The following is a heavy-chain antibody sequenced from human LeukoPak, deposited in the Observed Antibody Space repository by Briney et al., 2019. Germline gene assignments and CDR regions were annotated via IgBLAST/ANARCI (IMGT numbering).Heavy chain of an antibody. J-gene: IGHJ4*02. D-gene: IGHD5-24*01. CDR3: ARDVDGDRDLDY. V-gene: IGHV3-74*01. CDR1: GFTFSNYW. Sequence: PGGSLRLSCAASGFTFSNYWMHWVRQAPGKGLVWVSHINSDGSTTSYADSVKGRFTISRDNAKNTLYLQMDSLRAEDTAVYYCARDVDGDRDLDYWGQGTLVTVSS. CDR2: INSDGSTT.